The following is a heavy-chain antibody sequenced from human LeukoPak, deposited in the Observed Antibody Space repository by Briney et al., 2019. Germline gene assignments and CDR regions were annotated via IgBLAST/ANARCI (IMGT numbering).Heavy chain of an antibody. CDR3: AGLYRVPDY. J-gene: IGHJ4*02. CDR1: GFTISSYE. D-gene: IGHD5/OR15-5a*01. CDR2: ISSSGSTI. V-gene: IGHV3-48*03. Sequence: PGGSLTLSCAASGFTISSYEMNWVRPAPGRGREWGSYISSSGSTIYYADSVKGRFTTSRDNAKNSLYLQMNSLRAEDTAVYYCAGLYRVPDYWGQGTLVTVSS.